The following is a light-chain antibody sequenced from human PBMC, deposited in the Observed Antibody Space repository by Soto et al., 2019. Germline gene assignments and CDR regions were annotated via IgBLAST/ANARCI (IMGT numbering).Light chain of an antibody. V-gene: IGLV2-14*01. J-gene: IGLJ1*01. Sequence: QSALTQPASLSGSPGQSITISCTGTSSDIGAYDYVSWFQQHPGKAPKLMISEVNNRPSGVSNRFSGSKSGNTAYLTISGLRAEDEADYYCSSYTTTSTYLFGTGTKVTVL. CDR3: SSYTTTSTYL. CDR2: EVN. CDR1: SSDIGAYDY.